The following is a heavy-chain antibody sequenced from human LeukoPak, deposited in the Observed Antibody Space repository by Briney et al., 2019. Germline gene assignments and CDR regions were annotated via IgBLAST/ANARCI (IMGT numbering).Heavy chain of an antibody. V-gene: IGHV4-34*01. Sequence: SETLSLTCGVSGGSFSGYYWSWVRQPPGKGVEWSGEINDSGRNKYNPSLKSRVTISVDTSKHQFSLKLTSVTAADTAVYYCARGQLWFGELLSSRTYYFDYWGQGTLVTVSS. CDR1: GGSFSGYY. CDR3: ARGQLWFGELLSSRTYYFDY. J-gene: IGHJ4*02. D-gene: IGHD3-10*01. CDR2: INDSGRN.